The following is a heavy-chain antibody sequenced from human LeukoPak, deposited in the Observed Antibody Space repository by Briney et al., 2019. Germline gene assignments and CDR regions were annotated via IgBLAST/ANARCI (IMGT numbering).Heavy chain of an antibody. V-gene: IGHV4-59*01. CDR2: IYYSGST. CDR3: ARGRDGYNLDY. D-gene: IGHD5-24*01. CDR1: GGSISIYY. Sequence: PSETLSLTCTVSGGSISIYYWSWIRQPPGKGLEWIGYIYYSGSTNYNPSLKSRVTISVDTSKNQFSLKLSSVTAADTAVYYCARGRDGYNLDYWGQGTLVTVSS. J-gene: IGHJ4*02.